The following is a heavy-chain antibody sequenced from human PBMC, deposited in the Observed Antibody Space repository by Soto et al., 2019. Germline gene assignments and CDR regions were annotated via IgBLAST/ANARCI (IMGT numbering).Heavy chain of an antibody. Sequence: SETLSLTCAVYGGSFNDFFWSWIRQPPGKGLEWIGESTHSRRTNYNPSLKSRVTISVDTSKNQFSLNLSSVTAADTAVYYCARGTSTGTMSYWGQGTLVTSPQ. CDR2: STHSRRT. CDR1: GGSFNDFF. J-gene: IGHJ4*02. CDR3: ARGTSTGTMSY. V-gene: IGHV4-34*01. D-gene: IGHD1-1*01.